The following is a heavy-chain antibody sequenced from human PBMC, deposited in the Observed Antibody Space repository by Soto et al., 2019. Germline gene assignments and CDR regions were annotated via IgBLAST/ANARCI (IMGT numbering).Heavy chain of an antibody. CDR2: INPNSGGT. J-gene: IGHJ6*02. V-gene: IGHV1-2*04. Sequence: ASVKVSCKASGYTFTDYYMHWVRQAPGQGLEWMGWINPNSGGTNYAQKFQGWVTMTRDTSISTAYMELSRLRSDDTAVYYCAKGYGDYDFYYYGMDVWGQGTTVTVSS. CDR1: GYTFTDYY. CDR3: AKGYGDYDFYYYGMDV. D-gene: IGHD4-17*01.